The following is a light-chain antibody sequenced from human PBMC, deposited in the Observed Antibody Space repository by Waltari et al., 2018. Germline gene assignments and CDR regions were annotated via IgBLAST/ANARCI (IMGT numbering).Light chain of an antibody. CDR2: RSD. CDR1: GSNIGTNF. CDR3: AAWDDSLSAVV. V-gene: IGLV1-47*01. Sequence: QSALTQPPAASGTPGQRLIISCSGSGSNIGTNFVYWYQQFPGTAPQLLIYRSDQRASGVPDRFSGSKSGSSASLAISGLQSEDESLYYCAAWDDSLSAVVFGGGTQVTVL. J-gene: IGLJ7*01.